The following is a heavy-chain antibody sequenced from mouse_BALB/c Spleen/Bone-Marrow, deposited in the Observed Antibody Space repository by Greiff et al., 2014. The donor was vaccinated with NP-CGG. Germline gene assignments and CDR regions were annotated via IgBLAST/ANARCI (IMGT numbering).Heavy chain of an antibody. J-gene: IGHJ2*01. CDR3: AREADWNFDY. Sequence: VQLQQSGPELVKPGASVRISCKASGYTFTNYYIQWVKQMPGQGLEWIGWIYPGNVNSKYNEKFKGKATLTADKSSSTAYMQLSSLTSEDSAVYFCAREADWNFDYWGQGTPLTVSS. CDR2: IYPGNVNS. V-gene: IGHV1S56*01. CDR1: GYTFTNYY. D-gene: IGHD2-13*01.